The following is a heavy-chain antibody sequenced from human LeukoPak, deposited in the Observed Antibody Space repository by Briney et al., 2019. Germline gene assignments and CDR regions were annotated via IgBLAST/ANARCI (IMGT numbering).Heavy chain of an antibody. D-gene: IGHD5-24*01. CDR2: ISAYNGNT. Sequence: ASVKVSCKASGYTFTSYGISWVRQAPGEGLEWMGWISAYNGNTNYAQKLQGRVTMTTDTSTSTAYMELRSLRSDDTAVYYCARDQRWLRGSYYYYGMDVWGQGTTVTVSS. J-gene: IGHJ6*02. CDR1: GYTFTSYG. CDR3: ARDQRWLRGSYYYYGMDV. V-gene: IGHV1-18*01.